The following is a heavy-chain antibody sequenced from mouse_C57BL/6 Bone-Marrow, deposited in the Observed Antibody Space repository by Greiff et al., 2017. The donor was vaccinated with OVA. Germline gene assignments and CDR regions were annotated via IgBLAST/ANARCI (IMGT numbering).Heavy chain of an antibody. CDR3: ARGIYSWYFGV. D-gene: IGHD1-1*01. J-gene: IGHJ1*03. V-gene: IGHV7-1*01. CDR2: SRNKANDYTT. Sequence: EVQVVESGGGLVQSGRSLRLSCATSGFTFSDFYMEWVRQAPGKGLEWIAASRNKANDYTTEYSASVKGRFIVSRDTSQSILYLQMNALRAEDTAIYYCARGIYSWYFGVWGTGTTVTVSS. CDR1: GFTFSDFY.